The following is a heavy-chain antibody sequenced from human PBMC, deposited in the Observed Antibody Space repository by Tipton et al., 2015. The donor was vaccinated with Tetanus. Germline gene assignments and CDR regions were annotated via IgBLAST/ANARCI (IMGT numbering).Heavy chain of an antibody. CDR3: ARDVWRYYDNSGHQDHDAFDI. V-gene: IGHV4-4*07. D-gene: IGHD3-22*01. Sequence: TLSLTCTVSGGSISTYYWSWIRQPAGKGLEWIGRIYTSGSTNYNPSLKRRVTMSVDTSNNQFSLKLSSVTAADTAVYYCARDVWRYYDNSGHQDHDAFDIWGQGTMVTVSS. CDR2: IYTSGST. J-gene: IGHJ3*02. CDR1: GGSISTYY.